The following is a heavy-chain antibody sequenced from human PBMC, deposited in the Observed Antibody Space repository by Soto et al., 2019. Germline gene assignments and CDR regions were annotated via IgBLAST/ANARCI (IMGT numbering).Heavy chain of an antibody. CDR3: ARDRDYGANSDAFDI. J-gene: IGHJ3*02. CDR1: GGTFSSYA. Sequence: SVNVSCKASGGTFSSYAISWVRQAPGQGLEWMGGIIPIFGTANYAQKFQGRVTITADKSTSTACMELSSLRSEDTAVYYCARDRDYGANSDAFDIWGQGTMVTVSS. D-gene: IGHD4-17*01. CDR2: IIPIFGTA. V-gene: IGHV1-69*06.